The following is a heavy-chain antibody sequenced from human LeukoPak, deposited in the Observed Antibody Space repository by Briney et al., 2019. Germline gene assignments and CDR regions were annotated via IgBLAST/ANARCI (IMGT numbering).Heavy chain of an antibody. J-gene: IGHJ6*02. Sequence: SSETLSLTCTVSGGSISSYYWSWIRQPPGKGLEWIGRIYTSGSTNYNPSLKSRVTMSVDTSKNQFSLKLSSVTAADTAVYYCARSLGTVRYYYYGMDVWGQGTTVTVSS. CDR1: GGSISSYY. CDR2: IYTSGST. CDR3: ARSLGTVRYYYYGMDV. D-gene: IGHD4-11*01. V-gene: IGHV4-4*07.